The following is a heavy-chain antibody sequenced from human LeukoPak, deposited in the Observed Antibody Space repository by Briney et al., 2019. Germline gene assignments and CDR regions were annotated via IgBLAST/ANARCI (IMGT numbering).Heavy chain of an antibody. CDR2: MNPNSGNT. CDR1: GYTFTSYD. D-gene: IGHD5-24*01. V-gene: IGHV1-8*01. J-gene: IGHJ4*02. Sequence: GASVKVSCKASGYTFTSYDINWVRQATGQGLEWMGWMNPNSGNTGYAQKFQGRVAMTRNTSISTAYMELSSLRSEDTAVHYCARSGNGYNFPFDFWGQGTLVTVSS. CDR3: ARSGNGYNFPFDF.